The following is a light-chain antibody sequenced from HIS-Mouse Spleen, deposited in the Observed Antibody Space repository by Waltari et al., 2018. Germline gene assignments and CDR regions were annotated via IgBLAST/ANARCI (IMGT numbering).Light chain of an antibody. CDR3: CSYAGSFWV. V-gene: IGLV2-11*01. Sequence: QSALTQPRSVSGSPGQSVTISCTGTSRDVGGYNYVSWYQQHPGKAPKLMIYDVSKRPSGVPDRFSGSKSGNTASLTISGLQAEDEADYYCCSYAGSFWVFGGGTKLTVL. CDR2: DVS. CDR1: SRDVGGYNY. J-gene: IGLJ3*02.